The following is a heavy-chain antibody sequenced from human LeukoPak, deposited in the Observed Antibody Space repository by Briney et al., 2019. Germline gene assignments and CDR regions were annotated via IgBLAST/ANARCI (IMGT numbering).Heavy chain of an antibody. CDR1: GGSISSYY. CDR3: ARKTGDLYYFDY. V-gene: IGHV4-59*01. D-gene: IGHD7-27*01. J-gene: IGHJ4*02. Sequence: SETLSLTCTVAGGSISSYYWSWIRQPPGKGLEWIGYISYSGRTNYNPSLKSRVTISVDTSKNQFSLRLSSVTAADTAVYYCARKTGDLYYFDYWGREPWSLSPQ. CDR2: ISYSGRT.